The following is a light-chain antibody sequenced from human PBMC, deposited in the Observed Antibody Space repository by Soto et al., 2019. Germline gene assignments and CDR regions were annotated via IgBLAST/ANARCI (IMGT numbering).Light chain of an antibody. Sequence: EIVLTQSPGTLSLSPGERATLSCRASQSVSSTYLAWYQQKPGQAPRLLIYGASSRATGIPDRFSGSASGTDFTPTISRLETEDFAVYYCQQYGSSPGTFGQGTKVEIK. CDR2: GAS. J-gene: IGKJ1*01. V-gene: IGKV3-20*01. CDR1: QSVSSTY. CDR3: QQYGSSPGT.